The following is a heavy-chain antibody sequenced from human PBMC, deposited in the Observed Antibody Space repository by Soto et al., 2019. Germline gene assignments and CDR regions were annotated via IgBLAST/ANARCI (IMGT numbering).Heavy chain of an antibody. CDR2: ISGSGGST. D-gene: IGHD1-1*01. CDR3: AKLNAYYYYYGMDV. V-gene: IGHV3-23*01. CDR1: GFTFSSYA. J-gene: IGHJ6*02. Sequence: GGSLSLSCAASGFTFSSYAMSWVRQAPGKGLEWVSAISGSGGSTYYADSVKGRFTISRDNSKNTLYLQMNSLRAEDTAVYYCAKLNAYYYYYGMDVWGQGTTVTVSS.